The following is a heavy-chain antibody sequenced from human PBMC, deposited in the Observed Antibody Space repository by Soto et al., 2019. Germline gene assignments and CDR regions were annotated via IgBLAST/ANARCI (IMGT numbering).Heavy chain of an antibody. Sequence: SETLSLTXTVSGGSISTYYWTWIRQPPGKGLEWIGYVYYSGITNYNPPFKSRVTISVDTSKNQFSLKLNSVTAADTAVYYCARDLWGYCGTDCYPLDVWGQGTTVTVS. CDR1: GGSISTYY. CDR2: VYYSGIT. D-gene: IGHD2-21*02. V-gene: IGHV4-59*01. CDR3: ARDLWGYCGTDCYPLDV. J-gene: IGHJ6*02.